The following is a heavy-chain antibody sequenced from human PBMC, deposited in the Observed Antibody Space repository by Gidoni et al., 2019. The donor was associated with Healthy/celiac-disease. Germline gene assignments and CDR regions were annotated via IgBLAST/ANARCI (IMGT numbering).Heavy chain of an antibody. CDR3: AKDLNYYDFWTSCMDV. CDR2: ISYDGSNK. D-gene: IGHD3-3*01. CDR1: GFTFSSYG. Sequence: QVQLVASGGGVVQPGRSLRLSCAASGFTFSSYGMHWVRQAPGRGLEWVAVISYDGSNKYYADSVKGRFTISRDNSKNTLYLQMNSLRAEDTAVYYCAKDLNYYDFWTSCMDVWGQGTTVTVSS. V-gene: IGHV3-30*18. J-gene: IGHJ6*02.